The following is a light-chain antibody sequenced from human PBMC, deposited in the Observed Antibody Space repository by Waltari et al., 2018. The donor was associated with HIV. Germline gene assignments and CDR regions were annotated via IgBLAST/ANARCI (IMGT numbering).Light chain of an antibody. J-gene: IGKJ1*01. Sequence: DFVVTQSSDSLAVSQGERASYNCSTSHSVLHIPSNKNYLAWYQQRPGQPPTLLIYWASIRESGVPDRFSGSGSGTDFTLTISRLQAEDVAVYYCQQYYNNPWTFGQVTKVEIK. CDR1: HSVLHIPSNKNY. CDR3: QQYYNNPWT. V-gene: IGKV4-1*01. CDR2: WAS.